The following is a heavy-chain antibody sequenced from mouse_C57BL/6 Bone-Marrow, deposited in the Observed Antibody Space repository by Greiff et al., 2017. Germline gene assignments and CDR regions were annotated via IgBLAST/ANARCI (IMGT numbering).Heavy chain of an antibody. CDR2: INPGSGGT. V-gene: IGHV1-54*01. Sequence: VQLQQSGAELVRPRTSVKVSCKASGYAFTNYLIEWVKQRPGQGLEWIGVINPGSGGTNYNEKFKGKATLTADKSSSTAYMQLSSLTSEDSAVYFCARSSAYWGQGTLVTVSA. J-gene: IGHJ3*01. CDR3: ARSSAY. CDR1: GYAFTNYL.